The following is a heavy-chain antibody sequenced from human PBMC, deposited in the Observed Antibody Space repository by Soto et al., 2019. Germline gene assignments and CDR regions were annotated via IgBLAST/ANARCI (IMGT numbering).Heavy chain of an antibody. CDR3: TREQSDDNYFDP. CDR2: IYYSGGT. Sequence: ERLSPPGPGSGGALRLGGYFYTSVRQPPGKGLEWRGYIYYSGGTNYNPSLKSRVTISLDKSKSQFYLRLISVTDADTDVYYCTREQSDDNYFDPWGQGTLVNVAS. V-gene: IGHV4-61*08. J-gene: IGHJ5*02. CDR1: GGALRLGGYF. D-gene: IGHD6-19*01.